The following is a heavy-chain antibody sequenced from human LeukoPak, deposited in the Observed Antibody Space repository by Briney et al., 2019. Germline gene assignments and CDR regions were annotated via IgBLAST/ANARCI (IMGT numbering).Heavy chain of an antibody. J-gene: IGHJ4*02. CDR1: GFTFSNYW. CDR3: AKDKQVHYYDSSGYYVFDY. Sequence: GGSLRLSCAASGFTFSNYWMHWVRQAPGKGLVWVSRIKGDGSHTIYADSVKGRFTISRDNAKNTLYLQMNSLRAEDTAVYYCAKDKQVHYYDSSGYYVFDYWGQGTLVTVSS. V-gene: IGHV3-74*01. CDR2: IKGDGSHT. D-gene: IGHD3-22*01.